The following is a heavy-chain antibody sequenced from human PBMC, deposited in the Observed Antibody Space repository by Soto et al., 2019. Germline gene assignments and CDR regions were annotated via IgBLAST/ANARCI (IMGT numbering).Heavy chain of an antibody. J-gene: IGHJ6*02. D-gene: IGHD6-6*01. CDR1: GFTFSSYA. Sequence: PGGSLRLSCAASGFTFSSYAMSWVRQAPGKGLEWVSAISGSGGSTYYADSVKGRFTISRDNSKNTLYLQMNSLRAEDTAVYYCAKGGAARPVPYYYYGMDVWGQGTTVTVSS. CDR2: ISGSGGST. V-gene: IGHV3-23*01. CDR3: AKGGAARPVPYYYYGMDV.